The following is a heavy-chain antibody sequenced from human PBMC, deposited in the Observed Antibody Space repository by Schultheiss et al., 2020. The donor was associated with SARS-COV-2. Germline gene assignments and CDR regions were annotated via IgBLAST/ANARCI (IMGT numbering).Heavy chain of an antibody. Sequence: GGSLRLSCAASGFTFSSYAMHWVRQAPGKGLEWVAVISYDGSNKYYADSVKGRFTISRDNSKNTLYLQMGSLRAEDMAVYYCARGRSGSYGELDYWGQGTLVTVSS. J-gene: IGHJ4*02. CDR2: ISYDGSNK. V-gene: IGHV3-30*14. D-gene: IGHD1-26*01. CDR3: ARGRSGSYGELDY. CDR1: GFTFSSYA.